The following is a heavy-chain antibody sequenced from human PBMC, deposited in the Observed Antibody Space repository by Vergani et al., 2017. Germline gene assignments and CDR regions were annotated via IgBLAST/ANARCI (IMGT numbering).Heavy chain of an antibody. Sequence: QVQLQESGPGLVKPSETLSLTCTVSGDSVISTDYHWGWIRQPPGKGLEWIGRMDYSGSPSYNPSLESRISISFETPKNQFSLRLTSVTAADTAVYYCASKRGACRAAYCHSYDFLGPGTLGGVSS. D-gene: IGHD2-15*01. CDR2: MDYSGSP. CDR3: ASKRGACRAAYCHSYDF. CDR1: GDSVISTDYH. V-gene: IGHV4-39*01. J-gene: IGHJ4*02.